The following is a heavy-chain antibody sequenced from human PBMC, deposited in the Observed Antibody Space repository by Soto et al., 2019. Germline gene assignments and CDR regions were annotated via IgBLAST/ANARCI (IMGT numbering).Heavy chain of an antibody. CDR1: GFLFSNYA. Sequence: GGSLTLSCAASGFLFSNYAMTWVRQAPGKGLEWVSAITSTGSSTYYADSVKGRFTISRDNSKNTLYLQINSLTAEDTAVYYCAKGAEGYVVSSLDYWGQGTLVTVSS. V-gene: IGHV3-23*01. CDR2: ITSTGSST. J-gene: IGHJ4*02. D-gene: IGHD5-12*01. CDR3: AKGAEGYVVSSLDY.